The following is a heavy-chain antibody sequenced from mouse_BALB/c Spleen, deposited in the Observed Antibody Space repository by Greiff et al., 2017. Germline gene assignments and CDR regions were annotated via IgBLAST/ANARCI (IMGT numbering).Heavy chain of an antibody. Sequence: EVKLLESGGGLVQPGGSLKLSCAASGFDFSRYWMSWVRQAPGKGLEWIGEINPDSSTINYTPSLKDKFIISRDNAKNTLYLQMSKVRSEDTALYYCARFYYDYEGYFDYWGQGTTLTVSS. CDR1: GFDFSRYW. J-gene: IGHJ2*01. CDR2: INPDSSTI. CDR3: ARFYYDYEGYFDY. D-gene: IGHD2-4*01. V-gene: IGHV4-1*02.